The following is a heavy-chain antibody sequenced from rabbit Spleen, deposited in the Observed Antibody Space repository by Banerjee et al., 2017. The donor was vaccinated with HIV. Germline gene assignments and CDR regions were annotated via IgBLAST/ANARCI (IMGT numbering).Heavy chain of an antibody. V-gene: IGHV1S45*01. CDR2: IYGGGGKTT. Sequence: QEQLVESGGDLVKPGASLTLTCIASGVSFSGDSYMCWVRQAPGKGLEWIGCIYGGGGKTTYYANWAKGRFTITKSSSTTVTLQMTSLTAADTATYFCARDLTDAIGWNFGWWGQGTLVTVS. CDR3: ARDLTDAIGWNFGW. J-gene: IGHJ4*01. D-gene: IGHD4-1*01. CDR1: GVSFSGDSY.